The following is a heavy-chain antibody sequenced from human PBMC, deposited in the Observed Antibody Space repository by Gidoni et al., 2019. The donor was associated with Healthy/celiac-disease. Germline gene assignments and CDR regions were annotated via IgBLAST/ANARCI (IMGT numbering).Heavy chain of an antibody. CDR3: ASSIDYYDSSGYFGYYGMDV. CDR1: GFTFSDYH. V-gene: IGHV3-11*01. J-gene: IGHJ6*02. CDR2: ISSSGSTI. Sequence: QVQLVESGGGFVKPGGSLRLSCAASGFTFSDYHMSWIRQDQGKGLEWVSYISSSGSTIYYADSVKGRLTISRDNAKNSLYLQMNSLRAEDTAVYYCASSIDYYDSSGYFGYYGMDVWGQGTTVTVSS. D-gene: IGHD3-22*01.